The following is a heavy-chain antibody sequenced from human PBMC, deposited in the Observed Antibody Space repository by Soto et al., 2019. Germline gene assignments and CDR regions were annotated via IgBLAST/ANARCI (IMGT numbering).Heavy chain of an antibody. V-gene: IGHV3-23*01. J-gene: IGHJ4*02. Sequence: VGSLRLSCASSVFTFSSYAMSCVRQAPGKGLEWVSAISGSGGSTYYADSVKGRFTISRDNSKNTLYLQMNSLRAEDTAVYYCAKINGVVGAWAHCEYWGQGTMVTVXS. CDR2: ISGSGGST. CDR1: VFTFSSYA. D-gene: IGHD1-26*01. CDR3: AKINGVVGAWAHCEY.